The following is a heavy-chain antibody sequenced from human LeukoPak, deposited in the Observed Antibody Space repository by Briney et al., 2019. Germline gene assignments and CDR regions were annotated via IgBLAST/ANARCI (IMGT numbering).Heavy chain of an antibody. CDR3: ARDTCDGVSCYNWFDP. J-gene: IGHJ5*02. CDR1: GYSFTDYY. CDR2: INPNRGGT. D-gene: IGHD4-17*01. Sequence: GASMKVSCKASGYSFTDYYIHWARQAPGQGLEWMGWINPNRGGTSYAQKFQGRVTMTRDTSITTAYMELSSLRSDDTAMYYCARDTCDGVSCYNWFDPWGQGTLVTVSS. V-gene: IGHV1-2*02.